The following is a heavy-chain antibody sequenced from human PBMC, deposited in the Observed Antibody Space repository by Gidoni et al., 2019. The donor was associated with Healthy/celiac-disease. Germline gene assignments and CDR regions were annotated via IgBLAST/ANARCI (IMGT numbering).Heavy chain of an antibody. CDR2: IKQDGIEK. CDR1: GFHFSSYW. V-gene: IGHV3-7*03. D-gene: IGHD5-12*01. Sequence: EVQLVESGGGLVQPGGSLRLSCAASGFHFSSYWMSWVRQAPGKGLEWVANIKQDGIEKYYVDSVKGRFTISRDNAKNSLYLQMNSLRAEDTAVYYCARDPGIVATGGYYYYGMDVWGQGTTVTVSS. CDR3: ARDPGIVATGGYYYYGMDV. J-gene: IGHJ6*02.